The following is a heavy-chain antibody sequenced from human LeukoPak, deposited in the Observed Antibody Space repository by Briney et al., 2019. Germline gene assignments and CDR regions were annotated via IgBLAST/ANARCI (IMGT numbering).Heavy chain of an antibody. J-gene: IGHJ4*02. CDR3: AREARGSGRDFDY. D-gene: IGHD1-26*01. CDR2: IGTRSNPI. V-gene: IGHV3-11*01. CDR1: RFRLHDLY. Sequence: GGSLRLSCPAFRFRLHDLYMSWIRQAPGMGLEWISYIGTRSNPIYYADSVKGRFTISRDDAKNSLYLQMNSLRDEDTAVYFCAREARGSGRDFDYWGQGILVTVSS.